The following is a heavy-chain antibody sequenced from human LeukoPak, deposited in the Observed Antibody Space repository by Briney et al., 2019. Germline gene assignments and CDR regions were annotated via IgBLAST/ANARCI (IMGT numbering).Heavy chain of an antibody. CDR2: ISGSGGRT. CDR3: ARERYSSGWFDY. CDR1: GFTFSSYA. V-gene: IGHV3-23*01. J-gene: IGHJ4*02. D-gene: IGHD6-19*01. Sequence: QPGGSLRLSCAASGFTFSSYAMSWVRQAPGKGLEWVCAISGSGGRTYYGDPVKGRFTNSRDNSKNTVYLQMNSLRAEDTAVYYCARERYSSGWFDYWGQGTLVTVSS.